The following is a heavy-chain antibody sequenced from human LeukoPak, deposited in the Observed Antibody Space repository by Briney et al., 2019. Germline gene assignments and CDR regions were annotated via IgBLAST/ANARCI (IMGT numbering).Heavy chain of an antibody. V-gene: IGHV2-5*01. CDR2: IYWNDDK. J-gene: IGHJ5*02. Sequence: SGPTLVKPTQTLTLTCTFSGFSLSTSGVGVGWIRQPPGKALEWLAAIYWNDDKRYSPVLKSRLTITKDTSKNQVVLTMTNMDPVDTATYYCAHRGDITMVRGVSPIRGWFDPWGQGTLVTVSS. D-gene: IGHD3-10*01. CDR3: AHRGDITMVRGVSPIRGWFDP. CDR1: GFSLSTSGVG.